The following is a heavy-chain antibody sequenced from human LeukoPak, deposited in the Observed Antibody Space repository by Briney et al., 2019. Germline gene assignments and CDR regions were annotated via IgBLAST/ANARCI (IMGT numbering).Heavy chain of an antibody. CDR2: ISSSSSPI. CDR3: ARKLLRADYYYIDV. Sequence: GGSLRLSCAASGFTFSSYSMNWVRQAPGKGREWVAYISSSSSPIYYADFVKGRFTISRDNAKSSLYLEMNSLTAEDTAVYYCARKLLRADYYYIDVWGKGTTVTVSS. D-gene: IGHD4-23*01. J-gene: IGHJ6*03. CDR1: GFTFSSYS. V-gene: IGHV3-48*01.